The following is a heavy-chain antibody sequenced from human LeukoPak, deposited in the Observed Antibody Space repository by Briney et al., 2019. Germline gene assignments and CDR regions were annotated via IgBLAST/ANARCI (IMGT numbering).Heavy chain of an antibody. CDR2: VNPNYGDT. D-gene: IGHD3-10*01. CDR3: ARDSRVTNGDY. Sequence: ASVKVSCKASGYTFTGYYMHWVRQAPGQGLEWVGLVNPNYGDTKYAQKFQGRVTMTRDTSVSTAYMELSRLRSDDTAAYYCARDSRVTNGDYWGQGTLVTVSS. CDR1: GYTFTGYY. J-gene: IGHJ4*02. V-gene: IGHV1-2*02.